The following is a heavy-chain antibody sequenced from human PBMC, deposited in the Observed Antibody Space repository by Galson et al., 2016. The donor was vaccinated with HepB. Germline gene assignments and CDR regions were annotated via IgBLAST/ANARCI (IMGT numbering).Heavy chain of an antibody. J-gene: IGHJ6*02. CDR2: ISADNDER. CDR1: GYTFTTSG. CDR3: ARALYITAGMDV. Sequence: SVKVSCKASGYTFTTSGISWVRQAPGQVLEWMGWISADNDERNYTQSLQGRVSMTTDSSTSTAYMELRSLRSDDTAIYYSARALYITAGMDVWGQGTTVTVSS. V-gene: IGHV1-18*01. D-gene: IGHD3-16*02.